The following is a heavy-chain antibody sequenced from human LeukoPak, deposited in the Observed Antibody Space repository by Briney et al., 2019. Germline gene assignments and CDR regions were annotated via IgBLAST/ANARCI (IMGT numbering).Heavy chain of an antibody. Sequence: SETLSLTCTVSGGSISSSSYYWGWIRQPPGKGLEWIGSIYYSGSTYYNPSLKSRVTISVDTSKNQFSLKLSSVTAADTAVYYCARASRSYYDILTGGNWFDPWGQGTLVTVSS. CDR1: GGSISSSSYY. V-gene: IGHV4-39*01. J-gene: IGHJ5*02. CDR3: ARASRSYYDILTGGNWFDP. D-gene: IGHD3-9*01. CDR2: IYYSGST.